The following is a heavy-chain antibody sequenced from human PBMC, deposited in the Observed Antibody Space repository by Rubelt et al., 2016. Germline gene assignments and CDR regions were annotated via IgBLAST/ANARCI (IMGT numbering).Heavy chain of an antibody. V-gene: IGHV3-48*04. Sequence: EVQLVESGGGLVQPGGSLRLSCAASGFTFSTYSMNWVRQGPGKGLEWVSYISIDSSLIYYADSVKGRFTISRDNANNSLYLQMNSLRAEDTAVYYCVSVTPWDYYYMDVWGKGTTVTVSS. CDR1: GFTFSTYS. J-gene: IGHJ6*03. D-gene: IGHD1-14*01. CDR2: ISIDSSLI. CDR3: VSVTPWDYYYMDV.